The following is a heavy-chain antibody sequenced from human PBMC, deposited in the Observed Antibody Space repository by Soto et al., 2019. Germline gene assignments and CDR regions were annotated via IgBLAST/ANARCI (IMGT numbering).Heavy chain of an antibody. CDR3: ATNEGRDGYSFDY. D-gene: IGHD5-12*01. CDR2: IIPIFGTP. Sequence: SVHVSFKASGVSFSRQYMRWVRQAPGQGLEWMGGIIPIFGTPHYAEKFQDRVTITADESTSTAYMELSSLTSEDTAVYYCATNEGRDGYSFDYWGQGTLVTFSS. J-gene: IGHJ4*02. CDR1: GVSFSRQY. V-gene: IGHV1-69*13.